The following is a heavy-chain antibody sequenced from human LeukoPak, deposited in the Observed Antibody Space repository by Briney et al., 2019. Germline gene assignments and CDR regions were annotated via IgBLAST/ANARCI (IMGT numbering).Heavy chain of an antibody. CDR3: ARISKYNGYALDF. D-gene: IGHD5-12*01. J-gene: IGHJ4*02. CDR1: GFTFSTYD. Sequence: GGSLRLSCTASGFTFSTYDMHWVRQATGKGLEWVSAIDTAGDTYYPGSVKGRFTISREDAKNSLYLQMNSLRAGDTAVYYCARISKYNGYALDFWGQGTLVTVSS. CDR2: IDTAGDT. V-gene: IGHV3-13*01.